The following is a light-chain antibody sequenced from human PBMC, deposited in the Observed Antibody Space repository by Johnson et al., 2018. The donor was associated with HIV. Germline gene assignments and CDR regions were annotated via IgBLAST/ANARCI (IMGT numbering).Light chain of an antibody. CDR2: ENN. Sequence: QSVLTQPPSVSAAPGQKVTIYCSGSSSNVGNNYVSWYQCLPGTAPKLLIFENNKRPSGIPDRFSGSKSGTSATLGITGLQPGDEADYYCGTWDSSLSANVFGTGTKVTVL. J-gene: IGLJ1*01. V-gene: IGLV1-51*02. CDR1: SSNVGNNY. CDR3: GTWDSSLSANV.